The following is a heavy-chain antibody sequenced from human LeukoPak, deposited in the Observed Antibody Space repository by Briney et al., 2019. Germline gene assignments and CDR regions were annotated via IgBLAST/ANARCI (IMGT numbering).Heavy chain of an antibody. J-gene: IGHJ6*03. V-gene: IGHV3-30*18. Sequence: PGGSLRLSCAASGFTFSRYGMHWVRQAPGKGLEWVAVISYDGSNKYYADSVKGRFTISRDKSKNTLYLQMNSLRAEDTAVYYCAKDAQWLTNYYYYYMDVWGKGTTVTVSS. CDR1: GFTFSRYG. D-gene: IGHD6-19*01. CDR3: AKDAQWLTNYYYYYMDV. CDR2: ISYDGSNK.